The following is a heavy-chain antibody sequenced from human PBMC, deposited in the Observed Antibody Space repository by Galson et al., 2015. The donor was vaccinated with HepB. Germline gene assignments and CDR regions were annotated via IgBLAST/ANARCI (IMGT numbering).Heavy chain of an antibody. CDR1: GYNFPPYS. D-gene: IGHD2-15*01. J-gene: IGHJ5*02. Sequence: SVKVSCKASGYNFPPYSITWVRQAPGQGLEWMGWINAYNQNTNYAQHLQGRVTMTTDTSTNTAYMELRSLRSDDTAVYYCARGALVVVVDATQNNWFAPWGQGTLITVSS. V-gene: IGHV1-18*01. CDR3: ARGALVVVVDATQNNWFAP. CDR2: INAYNQNT.